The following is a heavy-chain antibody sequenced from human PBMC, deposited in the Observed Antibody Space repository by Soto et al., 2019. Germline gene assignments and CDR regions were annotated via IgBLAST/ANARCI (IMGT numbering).Heavy chain of an antibody. CDR3: AKDRVGGTFYTPPGF. CDR2: ITYDGSFQ. CDR1: GFNFVNYG. Sequence: GGSLRRSCQASGFNFVNYGMHWVRQAPGKGLEWVAVITYDGSFQYYADSVKGRFTISRDNSKNTLFLHLNTLKPEDTAVYHCAKDRVGGTFYTPPGFWGQGTLVNVSS. J-gene: IGHJ4*02. D-gene: IGHD1-7*01. V-gene: IGHV3-30*18.